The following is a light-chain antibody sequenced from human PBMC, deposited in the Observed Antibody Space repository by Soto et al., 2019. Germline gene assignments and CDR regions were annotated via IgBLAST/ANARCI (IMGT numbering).Light chain of an antibody. CDR1: SSDVGGSDH. CDR3: NSYTSGSTYV. J-gene: IGLJ1*01. Sequence: QSALTQPASVSGSPGQSITVSCTGTSSDVGGSDHVNWYQQHPGKAPKLMIFDVSNRPSGVSTRFSGSKSGNTASLTISGLQAEDEADYFCNSYTSGSTYVFGGGTKLTVL. CDR2: DVS. V-gene: IGLV2-14*03.